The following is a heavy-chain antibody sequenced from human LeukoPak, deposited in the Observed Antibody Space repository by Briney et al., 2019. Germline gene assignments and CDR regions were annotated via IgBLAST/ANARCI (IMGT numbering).Heavy chain of an antibody. CDR1: GGSFSGYY. V-gene: IGHV4-34*01. J-gene: IGHJ4*02. CDR2: INHSGST. D-gene: IGHD3-22*01. Sequence: SETLSLTCAVYGGSFSGYYWSWIRQPPGKGLEWIGEINHSGSTNYNPSLKSRVTISVDTSKNQFSLKLSSVTAADTAVYYCARASYYYDSSGYCYGPPGPYYFDYWGQGTLVTVSS. CDR3: ARASYYYDSSGYCYGPPGPYYFDY.